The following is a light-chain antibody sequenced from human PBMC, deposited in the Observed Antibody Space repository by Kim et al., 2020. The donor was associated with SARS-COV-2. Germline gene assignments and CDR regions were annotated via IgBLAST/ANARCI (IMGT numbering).Light chain of an antibody. V-gene: IGLV3-21*04. CDR2: YDS. CDR3: QVWDSSSDHPGVV. Sequence: GKTARITCGGNNSGSKSVHWYQQKPGQAPVLVIYYDSDRPSGIPERFSGSNSGNTATLTISRVEAGDEADYSCQVWDSSSDHPGVVFGGGTQLTVL. CDR1: NSGSKS. J-gene: IGLJ2*01.